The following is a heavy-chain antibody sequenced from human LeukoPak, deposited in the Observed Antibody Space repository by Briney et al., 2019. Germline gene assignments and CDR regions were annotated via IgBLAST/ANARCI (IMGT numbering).Heavy chain of an antibody. CDR3: ARAHGIAARVGTYYFDY. Sequence: GGSLRLSCAASGFTFSSYAMHWVRQAPGKGLEWVAVISYDGSNKYYADSVKGRFTISRDNSKNTLYLQMNSLRAEDTAVYYCARAHGIAARVGTYYFDYWGQGTLVTVSS. CDR1: GFTFSSYA. J-gene: IGHJ4*02. CDR2: ISYDGSNK. V-gene: IGHV3-30-3*01. D-gene: IGHD6-6*01.